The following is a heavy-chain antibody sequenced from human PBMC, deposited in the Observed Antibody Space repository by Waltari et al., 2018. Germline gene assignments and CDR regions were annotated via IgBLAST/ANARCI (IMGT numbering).Heavy chain of an antibody. V-gene: IGHV3-74*01. CDR3: ARVGIFLGSSSYYGMDV. J-gene: IGHJ6*02. Sequence: VQLVESGGGLVQPGGSLRLSCAASGFTFSSYWMHWVRQAPGKGLVWVSRINGDGRSTSYADSVKGRLTISRDNAKNTLYLQMNSLRAEDTAVYYCARVGIFLGSSSYYGMDVWGQGTTVTVSS. CDR2: INGDGRST. D-gene: IGHD6-6*01. CDR1: GFTFSSYW.